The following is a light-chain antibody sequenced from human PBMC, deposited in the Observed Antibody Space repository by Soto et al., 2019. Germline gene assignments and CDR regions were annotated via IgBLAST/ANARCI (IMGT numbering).Light chain of an antibody. CDR2: GVW. CDR1: SRDVGDYNY. J-gene: IGLJ1*01. CDR3: GSYTTITTQAV. V-gene: IGLV2-14*01. Sequence: QSVLTHPASVSGSPGQSITISCPGTSRDVGDYNYVSWYQQYPDKAPNLMIYGVWNRPSGVSNCFSGFRSGNTASMTISWLQAEDDADYDGGSYTTITTQAVVGAATKLNVL.